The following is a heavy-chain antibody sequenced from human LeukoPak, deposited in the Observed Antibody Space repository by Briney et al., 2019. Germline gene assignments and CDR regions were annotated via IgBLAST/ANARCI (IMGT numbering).Heavy chain of an antibody. Sequence: GGSLRLSCAASGSTFSSSWMSWVRQAPGKGLEWVANIKPDGSEKYYVDAVKGRLTISRDNAKNSVYLQMKSLRAEDTAVYYCARDKFGGTDYWGQGTLVTVSS. J-gene: IGHJ4*02. CDR1: GSTFSSSW. D-gene: IGHD3-16*01. CDR2: IKPDGSEK. CDR3: ARDKFGGTDY. V-gene: IGHV3-7*01.